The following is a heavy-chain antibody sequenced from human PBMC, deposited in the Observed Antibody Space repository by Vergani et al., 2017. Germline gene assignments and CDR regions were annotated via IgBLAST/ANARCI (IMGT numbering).Heavy chain of an antibody. V-gene: IGHV3-23*01. Sequence: EVQLLESGGGLVQPGGSLRLSCAASGFTFSSYAMSWVRQAPGKGLEWVSGISGSGGSTYDADSVKGRFTIYRDNSKNTLYLQRNSLRAEDTAVYYCAKGGEGYCSGGSCYNQYFQHWGQGTLVTVSS. CDR1: GFTFSSYA. J-gene: IGHJ1*01. CDR2: ISGSGGST. CDR3: AKGGEGYCSGGSCYNQYFQH. D-gene: IGHD2-15*01.